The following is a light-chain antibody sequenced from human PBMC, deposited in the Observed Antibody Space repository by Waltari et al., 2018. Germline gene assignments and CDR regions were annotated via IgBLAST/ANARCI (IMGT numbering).Light chain of an antibody. V-gene: IGKV3-11*01. Sequence: EIVLTQSPATLSLSPGERATLSCRASQSVSSSLAWYQQKPGQAPRLLLYDASNRATGIPARFSGSGSGTDFTLTISSLEPEDFAVYYCQQRSNWPPRFTFGPGTKVDIK. CDR2: DAS. CDR1: QSVSSS. J-gene: IGKJ3*01. CDR3: QQRSNWPPRFT.